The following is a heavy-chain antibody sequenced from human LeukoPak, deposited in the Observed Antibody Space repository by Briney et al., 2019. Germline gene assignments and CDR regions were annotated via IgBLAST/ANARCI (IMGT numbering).Heavy chain of an antibody. D-gene: IGHD6-13*01. CDR2: IIPIFGTA. Sequence: ASVKVSCKACGGTFSSYAISWVRQAPGQGLEWMGEIIPIFGTANYAQKFQGRVTITADESTSTAYMELSSLRSEDTAVYYCARASDMHSSSWYYFDYWGQGTLVTVCS. CDR3: ARASDMHSSSWYYFDY. J-gene: IGHJ4*02. V-gene: IGHV1-69*13. CDR1: GGTFSSYA.